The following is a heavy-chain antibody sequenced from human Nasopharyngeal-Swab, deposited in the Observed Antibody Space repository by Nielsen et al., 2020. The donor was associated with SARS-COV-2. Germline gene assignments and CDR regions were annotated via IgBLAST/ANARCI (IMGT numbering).Heavy chain of an antibody. D-gene: IGHD3-10*01. V-gene: IGHV4-39*01. CDR2: IYYSGST. Sequence: WIRQPPGKGLEWIGSIYYSGSTYYNPSLESRGTISVDTSKKQFSLKLSSVTAADTAVYYCASNSMVLYPTSGAFDIWGQGTMVTVSS. CDR3: ASNSMVLYPTSGAFDI. J-gene: IGHJ3*02.